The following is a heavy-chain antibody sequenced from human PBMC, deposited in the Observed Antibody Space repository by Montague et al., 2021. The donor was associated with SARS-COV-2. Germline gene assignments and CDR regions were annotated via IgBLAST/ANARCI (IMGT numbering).Heavy chain of an antibody. J-gene: IGHJ6*02. CDR2: IYTSGST. CDR1: GGSISSGSYY. V-gene: IGHV4-61*02. D-gene: IGHD3-3*02. Sequence: TLSLTCTVSGGSISSGSYYWSWIRQPAGKGLERIGRIYTSGSTNYNPSLKSRVTISVGTSKNQFSLKLSSVTAADTAVYYCAREPFSPLYYYYYGMDVWGQGTTVTVSS. CDR3: AREPFSPLYYYYYGMDV.